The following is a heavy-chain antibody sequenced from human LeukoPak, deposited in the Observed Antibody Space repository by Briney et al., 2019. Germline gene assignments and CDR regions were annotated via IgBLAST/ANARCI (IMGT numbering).Heavy chain of an antibody. CDR3: ATCGGGDCYRAGFDY. CDR2: INAGNGNT. D-gene: IGHD2-21*02. V-gene: IGHV1-3*01. Sequence: ASVKVSCKASGYTFTSYAMHWVRQAPGQRLEWMGWINAGNGNTKYSQKFQGRVTITRDTSASTAYMELSSLRSEDTAVYYCATCGGGDCYRAGFDYWGQGTLVTVSS. J-gene: IGHJ4*02. CDR1: GYTFTSYA.